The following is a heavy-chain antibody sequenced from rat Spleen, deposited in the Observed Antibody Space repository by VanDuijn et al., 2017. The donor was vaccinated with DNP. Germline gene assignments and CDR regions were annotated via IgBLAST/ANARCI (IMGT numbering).Heavy chain of an antibody. Sequence: EVQLVESGGGLVQPGRSLKLSCAASGFNFSKYGMAWVRQAPAKGLEWVASISTGGANTFYRDSVKGRFTISRDNAKNTQYLQMDSLRSEDTATYYCTKTWYSSFDYWGQGIMVTVS. CDR2: ISTGGANT. CDR1: GFNFSKYG. J-gene: IGHJ2*01. D-gene: IGHD1-8*01. CDR3: TKTWYSSFDY. V-gene: IGHV5S13*01.